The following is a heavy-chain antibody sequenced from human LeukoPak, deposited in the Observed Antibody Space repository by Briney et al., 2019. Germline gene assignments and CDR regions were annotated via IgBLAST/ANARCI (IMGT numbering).Heavy chain of an antibody. CDR1: GGTFSSYA. J-gene: IGHJ4*02. Sequence: ASVKVSCKASGGTFSSYAISWVRQAPGQGLEWMGGIIPIFGTANYAQKFQGRVTITADESTSTAYMELSSLRSEDTAVYFCARGATYYYDSSGYYFDYWGQGTLVTVSS. V-gene: IGHV1-69*13. CDR2: IIPIFGTA. CDR3: ARGATYYYDSSGYYFDY. D-gene: IGHD3-22*01.